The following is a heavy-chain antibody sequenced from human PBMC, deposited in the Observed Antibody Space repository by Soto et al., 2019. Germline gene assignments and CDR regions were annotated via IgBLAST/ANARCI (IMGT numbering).Heavy chain of an antibody. CDR2: INHAGST. J-gene: IGHJ3*02. V-gene: IGHV4-34*01. CDR1: GGSFSGYF. D-gene: IGHD4-17*01. Sequence: QVQLQQWGAGLLKPSETLSLTYTVSGGSFSGYFWNWLRQSPGKGLEWIGKINHAGSTNYNPSLKSRVTISVDTSRNQVSLRLDSVTAADTGIYYCARAYDYRDPRDAFDTWDQGTMVTVSS. CDR3: ARAYDYRDPRDAFDT.